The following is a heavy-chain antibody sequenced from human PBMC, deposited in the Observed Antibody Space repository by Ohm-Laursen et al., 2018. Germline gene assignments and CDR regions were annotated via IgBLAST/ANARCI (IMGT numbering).Heavy chain of an antibody. J-gene: IGHJ4*02. CDR1: GGSISSYY. Sequence: SETLSLTWAVSGGSISSYYWSWIRQPAGKGLEWIGYIYFTGSTNYNPSLKSRATMSVDTSKNQFSLNLSSVTAADTAVYYCARDNPPRYWGQGILVTVSS. CDR2: IYFTGST. CDR3: ARDNPPRY. V-gene: IGHV4-59*01.